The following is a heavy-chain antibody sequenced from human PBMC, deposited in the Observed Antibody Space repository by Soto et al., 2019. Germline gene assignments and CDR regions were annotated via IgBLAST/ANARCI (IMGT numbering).Heavy chain of an antibody. CDR2: MYFSGST. D-gene: IGHD2-2*01. V-gene: IGHV4-59*08. CDR3: ARLNGYCISTNCHGYYGMDV. J-gene: IGHJ6*02. Sequence: TSETLSLTCTVSGDSISGSSWSWIRQPPGKGLEWIAYMYFSGSTNYNPSLKSRVTISVDTSKNQFSLKLSSVTAADTAVYYCARLNGYCISTNCHGYYGMDVWGQGTTVTVSS. CDR1: GDSISGSS.